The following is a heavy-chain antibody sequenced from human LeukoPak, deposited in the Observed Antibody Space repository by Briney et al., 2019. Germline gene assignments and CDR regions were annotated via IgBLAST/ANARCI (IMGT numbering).Heavy chain of an antibody. CDR2: ISGSGGST. V-gene: IGHV3-23*01. D-gene: IGHD2-2*01. Sequence: GGTLRLSCAASGFTFSSYAMSWVRQAPGKGLEWVSAISGSGGSTYYADSVKGRFTISRDNSKNTLYLQMNSLRAEDTAVYYCANSLKGVVGEVSRYWGQGTLATVPS. CDR1: GFTFSSYA. CDR3: ANSLKGVVGEVSRY. J-gene: IGHJ4*02.